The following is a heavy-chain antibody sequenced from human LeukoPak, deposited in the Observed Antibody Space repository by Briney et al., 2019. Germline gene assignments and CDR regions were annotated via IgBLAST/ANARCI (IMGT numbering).Heavy chain of an antibody. V-gene: IGHV3-9*01. D-gene: IGHD3-22*01. CDR3: AKDRAQYYDNSGFTLDY. CDR2: ISWNSGTV. J-gene: IGHJ4*02. CDR1: GVSFDGSA. Sequence: GGPLRLSCAASGVSFDGSAMHWVRQAPGKGLEWVSGISWNSGTVAYADSVKGRFTISRDNTKNSLYLQMNSLRAEDTALYYCAKDRAQYYDNSGFTLDYWGQGTLATVSS.